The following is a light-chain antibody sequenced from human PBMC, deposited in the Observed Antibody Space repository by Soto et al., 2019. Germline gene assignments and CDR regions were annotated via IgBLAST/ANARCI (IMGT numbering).Light chain of an antibody. V-gene: IGKV3-20*01. CDR2: GAS. Sequence: RASQSVNSDSVAWYQQKPGQAPWLLISGASTRATGIPDRFRCRQSGTDFIRLRSRQEPETAAAYWEHQYATALTFGQGTKVDIK. CDR3: HQYATALT. J-gene: IGKJ1*01. CDR1: QSVNSDS.